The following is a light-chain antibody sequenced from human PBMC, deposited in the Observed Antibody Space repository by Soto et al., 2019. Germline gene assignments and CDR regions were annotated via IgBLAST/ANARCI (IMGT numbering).Light chain of an antibody. CDR2: WAS. CDR3: QQYYATWT. V-gene: IGKV4-1*01. Sequence: IVMTQSPVSLAVSLGERATINCRSSHSVLYSSDNKDYLAWYQQKPGQPPKLLIYWASTRESGVPDRFSGSGAGTDFTLTISSLQAEDVAVYYCQQYYATWTFGQGTKVEIK. CDR1: HSVLYSSDNKDY. J-gene: IGKJ1*01.